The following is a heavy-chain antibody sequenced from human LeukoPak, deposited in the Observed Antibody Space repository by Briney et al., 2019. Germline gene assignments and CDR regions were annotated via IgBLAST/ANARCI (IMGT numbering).Heavy chain of an antibody. D-gene: IGHD3-10*01. V-gene: IGHV3-23*01. J-gene: IGHJ4*02. CDR3: AKGGATYCYGSGSYYKTPFDY. CDR1: GFTFSSYA. CDR2: ISGSGGST. Sequence: GGSLRLSCAASGFTFSSYAMSWVRQAPGKGLEWVSAISGSGGSTYYADSVKGRFTISRDNSKNTLYLQMNSLRTEDTAVYYCAKGGATYCYGSGSYYKTPFDYWGQGTLVTVSS.